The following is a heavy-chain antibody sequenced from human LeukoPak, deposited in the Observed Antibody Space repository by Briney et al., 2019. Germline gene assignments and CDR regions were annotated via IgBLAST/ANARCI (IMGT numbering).Heavy chain of an antibody. CDR1: GGSISSYY. CDR2: IYYSGST. Sequence: SETLSLTCTVSGGSISSYYWSWIRQPPGKGLEWIGYIYYSGSTNYNPSLKSRVTISVDTSKNQCSLKLSSVTAADTAVYYCARVRGSGSYTDWGQGTLVTVSS. CDR3: ARVRGSGSYTD. V-gene: IGHV4-59*01. D-gene: IGHD3-10*01. J-gene: IGHJ4*02.